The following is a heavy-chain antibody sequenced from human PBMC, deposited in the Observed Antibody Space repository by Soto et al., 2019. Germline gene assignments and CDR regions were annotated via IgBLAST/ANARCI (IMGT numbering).Heavy chain of an antibody. Sequence: QVQLVQSGAEVKKPGASVKVSCKASGYTFTSYAMHWVRQAPGQRLEWMGWINAGNGNTKYSQKFQGRVTITRDTSASTAYKELSSLRSEDTAVYYCARAPPSPAWELPPPSDYWGQVTLVTVSS. CDR2: INAGNGNT. V-gene: IGHV1-3*01. CDR1: GYTFTSYA. J-gene: IGHJ4*02. CDR3: ARAPPSPAWELPPPSDY. D-gene: IGHD1-26*01.